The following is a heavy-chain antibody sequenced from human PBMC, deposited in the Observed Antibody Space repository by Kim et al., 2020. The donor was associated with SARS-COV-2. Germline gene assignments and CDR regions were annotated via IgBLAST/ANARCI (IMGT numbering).Heavy chain of an antibody. Sequence: GGSLRLSCAASGFTFSSYSMNWVRQAPGKGLEWVSYISSSSSSTIYYAAAVKGLFTISRENAKNSLYLQMNSLRDEDTAVYYCARDSRGPKITMVRADAFDIWGQGTMVTVSS. J-gene: IGHJ3*02. CDR3: ARDSRGPKITMVRADAFDI. V-gene: IGHV3-48*02. CDR1: GFTFSSYS. D-gene: IGHD3-10*01. CDR2: ISSSSSSTI.